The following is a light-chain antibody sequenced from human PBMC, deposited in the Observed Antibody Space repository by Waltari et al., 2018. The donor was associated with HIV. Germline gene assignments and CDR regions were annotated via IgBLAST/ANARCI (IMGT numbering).Light chain of an antibody. CDR2: RNN. CDR1: SSNIGRNY. V-gene: IGLV1-47*01. CDR3: AAWDDRLSGWV. Sequence: QSVLTLPPSASGTPGQRVTISCSGSSSNIGRNYVYWYQQLPRTAPKLLIHRNNQRPSGVPDRFSGSKSGTSVSLAISGLRSEDEADYYCAAWDDRLSGWVFGGGTKLTV. J-gene: IGLJ3*02.